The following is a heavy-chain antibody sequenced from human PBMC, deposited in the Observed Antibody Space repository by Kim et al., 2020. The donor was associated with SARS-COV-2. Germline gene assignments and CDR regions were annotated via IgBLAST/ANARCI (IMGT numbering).Heavy chain of an antibody. CDR3: ARDSYGMDV. J-gene: IGHJ6*02. V-gene: IGHV3-30*04. CDR2: ISYDGSNK. Sequence: GGSLRLSCAASGFTFSSYAMHWVHQAPGKGLEWVAVISYDGSNKYYVDSVKGRFTISRDNSKNTLYLQMNSLRAEDTAVYYCARDSYGMDVWGQGTTVTVSS. CDR1: GFTFSSYA.